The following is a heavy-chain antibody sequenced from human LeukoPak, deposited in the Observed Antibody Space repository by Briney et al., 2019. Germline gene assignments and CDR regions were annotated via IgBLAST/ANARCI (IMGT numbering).Heavy chain of an antibody. CDR3: ARRSGIAVAGAFDY. CDR1: GFTFSNYA. J-gene: IGHJ4*02. CDR2: ISGSGDST. Sequence: GGSLRLSCAASGFTFSNYAMRWVRHAPGKGLKWVSGISGSGDSTYYADSVKGRLTISRDNSKNTLYLQMNSLRAEDTAVYYCARRSGIAVAGAFDYWGQGTLVTVSS. V-gene: IGHV3-23*01. D-gene: IGHD6-19*01.